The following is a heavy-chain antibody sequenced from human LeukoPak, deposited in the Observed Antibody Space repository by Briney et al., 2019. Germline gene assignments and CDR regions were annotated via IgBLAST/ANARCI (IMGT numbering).Heavy chain of an antibody. CDR3: ARTPWVSTVTTVFDY. CDR2: IYYSGST. D-gene: IGHD4-17*01. Sequence: SETLSLTCTVSGGSISSSSYYWGWIRQPPGKGLEWIGSIYYSGSTYYNPPLKSRVTISVDTSKNQFSLKLSSVTAADTAVYYCARTPWVSTVTTVFDYWGQGTLVTVSS. CDR1: GGSISSSSYY. V-gene: IGHV4-39*07. J-gene: IGHJ4*02.